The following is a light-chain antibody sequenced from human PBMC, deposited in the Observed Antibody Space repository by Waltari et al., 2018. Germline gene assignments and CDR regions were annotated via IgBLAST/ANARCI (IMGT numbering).Light chain of an antibody. CDR1: SSDVGAYDY. Sequence: QSVLTQPRSVSGSPGQSVAISCTGTSSDVGAYDYVSWYQQYPGKAPKVMIYGVYKRPSWFPVRFSGSKSGNTASLTISGLQAEDEADYYCCSYANAKWVFGGGTRLTVL. J-gene: IGLJ3*02. CDR2: GVY. V-gene: IGLV2-11*01. CDR3: CSYANAKWV.